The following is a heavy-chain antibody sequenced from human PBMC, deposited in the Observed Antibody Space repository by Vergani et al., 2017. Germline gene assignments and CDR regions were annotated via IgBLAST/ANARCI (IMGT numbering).Heavy chain of an antibody. J-gene: IGHJ4*02. CDR3: ARDHCSSTSCSFDY. CDR2: ISSSSSYI. CDR1: GLTYISAYA. V-gene: IGHV3-21*01. Sequence: EVQVSQSGGGLVQPGESLKLSCTVSGLTYISAYAMSWVRQAPGRGLEWVSSISSSSSYIYYADSVKGRFTISRDNAKNSLYLQMNSLRAEDTAVYYCARDHCSSTSCSFDYWGQGTLVTVSS. D-gene: IGHD2-2*01.